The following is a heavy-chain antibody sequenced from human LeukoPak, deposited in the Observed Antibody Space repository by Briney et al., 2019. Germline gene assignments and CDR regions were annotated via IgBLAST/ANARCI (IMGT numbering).Heavy chain of an antibody. J-gene: IGHJ5*01. D-gene: IGHD3-10*01. CDR2: ISNDGTST. CDR3: ARGWFGPDS. V-gene: IGHV3-74*01. CDR1: GVTLSGHS. Sequence: GGSXRLSCVASGVTLSGHSMHWVRQXPGKGLVWVSGISNDGTSTSYADSVKGRFTISRDNAKNTLYLQMHSLRAEDTAVYSCARGWFGPDSCGQGTLVTVSS.